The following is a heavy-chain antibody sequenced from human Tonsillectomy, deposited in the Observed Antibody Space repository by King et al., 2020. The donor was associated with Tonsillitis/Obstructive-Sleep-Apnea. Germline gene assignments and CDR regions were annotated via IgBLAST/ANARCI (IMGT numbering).Heavy chain of an antibody. J-gene: IGHJ4*02. CDR3: ARGRGAWTQPGFDY. CDR2: IYRGGST. D-gene: IGHD2-21*02. Sequence: VQLVEPGGGLIQPGGSLRLSCAASGFTVSSNYMSWVRQAPGKGLEWVSVIYRGGSTYYADSVKGRFTISRDNSKNTLYVQMNSLRAEDTAVYYCARGRGAWTQPGFDYWGQGTLVTVSS. CDR1: GFTVSSNY. V-gene: IGHV3-53*01.